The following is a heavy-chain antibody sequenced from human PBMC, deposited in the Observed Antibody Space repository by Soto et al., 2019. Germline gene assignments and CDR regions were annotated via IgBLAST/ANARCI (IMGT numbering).Heavy chain of an antibody. J-gene: IGHJ4*02. CDR3: AGGLENFDY. Sequence: QVQLVESGGGVVQPGRSLRLSCAASGFTFSSYGMHWVRQAPGKGLEWVAVIWYDGSNKYYADSVKGRFTISRDNSKNMLYLQMNSLRAEDTAVYYCAGGLENFDYWGQGTLVTVSS. D-gene: IGHD4-17*01. CDR1: GFTFSSYG. CDR2: IWYDGSNK. V-gene: IGHV3-33*01.